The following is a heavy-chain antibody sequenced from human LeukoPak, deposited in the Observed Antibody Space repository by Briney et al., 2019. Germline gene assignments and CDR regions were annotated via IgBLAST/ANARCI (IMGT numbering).Heavy chain of an antibody. J-gene: IGHJ3*02. Sequence: ASVKVSCKASGGTFSSYAISWVRQAPGQGLEWMGGIIPFFGTANYAQKFQGRVTITADKSTSTAYMELSSLRSEDKAVYCCARGYNWKDLYSLGAFDIWGQGTMVTVSS. CDR3: ARGYNWKDLYSLGAFDI. D-gene: IGHD1-1*01. V-gene: IGHV1-69*06. CDR2: IIPFFGTA. CDR1: GGTFSSYA.